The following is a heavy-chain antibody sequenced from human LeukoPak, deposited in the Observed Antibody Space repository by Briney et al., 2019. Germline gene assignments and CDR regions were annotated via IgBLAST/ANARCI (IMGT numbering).Heavy chain of an antibody. V-gene: IGHV1-2*04. J-gene: IGHJ6*02. Sequence: ASVKVSCKASGYTFTGYYMHWVRQAPGQGLEWMGWINPNSGGTNYAQKFQGWVTMTRDTSISTAYMELSRLRSDDTAVYYCARFSDYYGSGSGLDVWGQGTTVTVSS. CDR1: GYTFTGYY. CDR2: INPNSGGT. CDR3: ARFSDYYGSGSGLDV. D-gene: IGHD3-10*01.